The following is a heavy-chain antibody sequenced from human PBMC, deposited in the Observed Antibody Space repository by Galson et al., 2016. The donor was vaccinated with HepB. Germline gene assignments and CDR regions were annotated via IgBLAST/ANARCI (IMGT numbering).Heavy chain of an antibody. CDR2: VDKDGRGT. CDR1: GFTFSSYY. D-gene: IGHD5-18*01. Sequence: SLRLSCAASGFTFSSYYMHWVRQAPGKGLVWVSRVDKDGRGTSYPNYVKGRFTISRDNSKNTLHLQMNSLRAEDTAVYYCVKPNTAGPSSYFDWWGQGTLVTVSS. V-gene: IGHV3-74*01. J-gene: IGHJ4*02. CDR3: VKPNTAGPSSYFDW.